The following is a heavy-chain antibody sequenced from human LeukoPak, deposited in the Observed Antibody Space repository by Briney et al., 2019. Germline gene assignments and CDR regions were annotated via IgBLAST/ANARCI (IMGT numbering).Heavy chain of an antibody. CDR3: ARDPDYGDN. D-gene: IGHD4/OR15-4a*01. CDR1: GFTVSSNY. CDR2: IYVGGTI. Sequence: PGGSLRLSCAASGFTVSSNYMTWVRQGPGKGLEWVSVIYVGGTIYYADSGRGRFTISRDNSKNTLYLQMNNLRAEDTAVYYCARDPDYGDNWGLGTLVIVSS. J-gene: IGHJ4*02. V-gene: IGHV3-53*01.